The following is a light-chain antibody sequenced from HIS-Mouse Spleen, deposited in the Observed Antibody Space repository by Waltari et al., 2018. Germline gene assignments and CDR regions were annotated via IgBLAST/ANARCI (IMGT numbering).Light chain of an antibody. CDR1: ALPKKY. V-gene: IGLV3-10*01. CDR2: EDS. J-gene: IGLJ2*01. CDR3: YSTDSSGNHRV. Sequence: SYELTQPPSVSVSPGQTARITCSGDALPKKYAYWYQQKSGQAPVLVIYEDSKRPSGIAVGFSGSSSWTMATLTISGAQVEDEADYYCYSTDSSGNHRVFGGGTKLTVL.